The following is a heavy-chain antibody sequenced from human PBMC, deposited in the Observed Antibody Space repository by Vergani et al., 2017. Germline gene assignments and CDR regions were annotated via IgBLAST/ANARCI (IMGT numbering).Heavy chain of an antibody. D-gene: IGHD1-26*01. V-gene: IGHV4-4*02. CDR2: IYHRGST. J-gene: IGHJ4*02. CDR3: ASSVSGSDDFDY. Sequence: QVQLQESGPGLVKPSGTLSLTCAVSGGSISSSNWWTWVRQPPGKGLEWIGEIYHRGSTNYNPSLKSRVTILVDKSKNQFSLTLSSVTAADTAVYYCASSVSGSDDFDYWGQGTLVTVSS. CDR1: GGSISSSNW.